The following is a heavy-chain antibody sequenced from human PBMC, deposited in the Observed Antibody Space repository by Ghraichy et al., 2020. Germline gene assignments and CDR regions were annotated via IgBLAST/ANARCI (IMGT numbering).Heavy chain of an antibody. CDR3: VRDLSYYDSGKNY. J-gene: IGHJ4*02. CDR1: GFTLSSYW. CDR2: IKQDGSEK. V-gene: IGHV3-7*03. D-gene: IGHD3-10*01. Sequence: GGSLRLSCAASGFTLSSYWMSWVRQAPGKGLEWVANIKQDGSEKYYVDSVKGRFTISRDNAKNSLYLQMNSLRAEDTAVYYCVRDLSYYDSGKNYWGQGTLVTVSS.